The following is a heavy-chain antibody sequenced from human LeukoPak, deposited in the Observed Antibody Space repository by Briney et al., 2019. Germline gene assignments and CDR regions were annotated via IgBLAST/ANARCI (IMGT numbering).Heavy chain of an antibody. V-gene: IGHV4-34*01. CDR2: INHSGST. CDR1: GGSFSGYY. CDR3: ASTVDTAMANSGDY. D-gene: IGHD5-18*01. J-gene: IGHJ4*02. Sequence: SETLSLTCAVYGGSFSGYYWSWIRQPPGKGLEWIGEINHSGSTNYNPSLKSRVTISVDTSENQFSLKLSSVTAADTAVYYCASTVDTAMANSGDYWGQGTLVTVSS.